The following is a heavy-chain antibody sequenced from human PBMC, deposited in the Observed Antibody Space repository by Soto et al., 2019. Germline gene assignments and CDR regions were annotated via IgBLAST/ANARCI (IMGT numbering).Heavy chain of an antibody. D-gene: IGHD4-4*01. CDR3: AKERTVTTADFDY. Sequence: GGSLRLSCAASGFTFSRYAMSWVRQAPGKGLEWVSSISGRGGNTYYADSVKGRFTISRDNSKNTLYLQMNSLRVEDTAVYYCAKERTVTTADFDYWGQGTLVTVSS. CDR1: GFTFSRYA. J-gene: IGHJ4*02. CDR2: ISGRGGNT. V-gene: IGHV3-23*01.